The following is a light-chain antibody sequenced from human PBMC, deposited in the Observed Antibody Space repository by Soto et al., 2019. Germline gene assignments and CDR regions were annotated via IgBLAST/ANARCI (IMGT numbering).Light chain of an antibody. CDR2: EVS. CDR3: SSYAGSSSVL. J-gene: IGLJ3*02. CDR1: SSDVGGYKY. V-gene: IGLV2-14*01. Sequence: QSALTQPASVSGSPGQSITISCTGTSSDVGGYKYVSWYQQHPGKAPKVMIYEVSNRPSGVSTRFSGSKSGNTASLTISGLQADDEGDYYCSSYAGSSSVLFGGGTQLTVL.